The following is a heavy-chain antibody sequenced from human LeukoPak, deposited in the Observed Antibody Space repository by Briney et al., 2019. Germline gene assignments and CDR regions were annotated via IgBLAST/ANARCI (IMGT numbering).Heavy chain of an antibody. J-gene: IGHJ4*02. Sequence: GASVKVSCKTSGYTFTDYYMHWVRQAPGQGLEWMGRINPNSGGTSYAQKFQGRVTMTRDTSISTAYMELSRLRSDDTAVYYCARDANEGYYDFWSGYYANWGQGTLVTVSS. CDR1: GYTFTDYY. V-gene: IGHV1-2*06. CDR2: INPNSGGT. D-gene: IGHD3-3*01. CDR3: ARDANEGYYDFWSGYYAN.